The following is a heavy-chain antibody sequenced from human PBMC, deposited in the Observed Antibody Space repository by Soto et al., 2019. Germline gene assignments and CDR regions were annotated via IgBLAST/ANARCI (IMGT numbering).Heavy chain of an antibody. CDR2: IILIFGTA. V-gene: IGHV1-69*01. Sequence: QVQLVQSGAELKKPGSSVKVSCKASGGTFSSYAISWVQQAPGQGLEWMGGIILIFGTANYAQKFQGRVTITADESTSTAYMEMSSLSSEDTAVYYCARDHDFTRGRNFDYWGQGTLVTVSS. CDR1: GGTFSSYA. J-gene: IGHJ4*02. D-gene: IGHD3-3*01. CDR3: ARDHDFTRGRNFDY.